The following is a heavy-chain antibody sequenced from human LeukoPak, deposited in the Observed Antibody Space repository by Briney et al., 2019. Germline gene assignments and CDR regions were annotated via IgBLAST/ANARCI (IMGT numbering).Heavy chain of an antibody. Sequence: ASVKVSCKASGYTFTSYGISWVRQAPGQGIEWKGWISAYNGNTNYAQKLQGRVTMTTDTSTSTAYMELRSLRSDDTAVYYCARRRGYSSGWLRGYFDYWGQGTLVTVSS. CDR2: ISAYNGNT. CDR3: ARRRGYSSGWLRGYFDY. J-gene: IGHJ4*02. V-gene: IGHV1-18*01. CDR1: GYTFTSYG. D-gene: IGHD6-19*01.